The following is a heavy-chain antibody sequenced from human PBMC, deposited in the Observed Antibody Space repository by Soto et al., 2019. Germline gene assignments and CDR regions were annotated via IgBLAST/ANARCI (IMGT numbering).Heavy chain of an antibody. J-gene: IGHJ4*02. CDR1: GFTVSNNY. CDR3: ATHPGGGGY. V-gene: IGHV3-53*01. D-gene: IGHD3-10*01. Sequence: EVQLVESGGGLIQPGGSLRLSCAVSGFTVSNNYMSWVRQAPGKGLEGVSVIYSGGYTAYGDSVKGRFTISRDNSKNKHFLQRKSRSAEAPAFFYCATHPGGGGYWGQGTLVTVSS. CDR2: IYSGGYT.